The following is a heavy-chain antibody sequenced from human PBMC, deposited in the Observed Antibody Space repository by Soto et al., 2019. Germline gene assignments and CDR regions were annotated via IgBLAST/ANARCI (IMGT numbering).Heavy chain of an antibody. D-gene: IGHD3-22*01. J-gene: IGHJ6*02. CDR2: IYYSGST. CDR1: GGSISSGGYY. CDR3: ARSYYDSSGSGMDV. Sequence: SETLSLTCTVSGGSISSGGYYWSWIRQHPGKGLEWIGYIYYSGSTYYNPSLKSRVTISVDTSKNQFSLKLSSVTAADTAVYYCARSYYDSSGSGMDVWGQGTTVTVSS. V-gene: IGHV4-31*03.